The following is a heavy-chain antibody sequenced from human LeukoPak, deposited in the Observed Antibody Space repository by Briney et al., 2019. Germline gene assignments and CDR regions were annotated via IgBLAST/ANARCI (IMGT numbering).Heavy chain of an antibody. J-gene: IGHJ1*01. CDR2: ISGRGEST. Sequence: GGSLRLSCAASGFTFSSYVMSWVRQAPGKGLEWVSCISGRGESTHFADSAKGRFTISRDNSKNTLSLQMNSLRAEDTAVYYCAALGVGGYWGQGTLVTVSS. CDR3: AALGVGGY. V-gene: IGHV3-23*01. CDR1: GFTFSSYV. D-gene: IGHD3-16*01.